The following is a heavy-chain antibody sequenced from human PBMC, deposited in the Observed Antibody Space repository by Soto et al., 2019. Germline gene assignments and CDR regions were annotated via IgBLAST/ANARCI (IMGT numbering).Heavy chain of an antibody. J-gene: IGHJ6*03. CDR2: INHSGST. CDR3: ARQRDAGIAAAGTGYYYMDV. D-gene: IGHD6-13*01. CDR1: GGSFSGYY. V-gene: IGHV4-34*01. Sequence: SETLSLTCAVYGGSFSGYYWSWIRQPPGKGLEWIGEINHSGSTNYNPSLKSRVTISVDTSKNQFSLKLSSVTAADTAVYYCARQRDAGIAAAGTGYYYMDVWGKGTTVTVSS.